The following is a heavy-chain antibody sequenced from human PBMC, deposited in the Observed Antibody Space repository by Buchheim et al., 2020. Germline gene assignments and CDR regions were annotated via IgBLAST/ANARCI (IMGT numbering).Heavy chain of an antibody. V-gene: IGHV3-30*18. Sequence: QVQLVESGGGVVQPGRSLRLSCAASGFSFSSYAMHWVRRAPGKGLEWVAVMTSDGSSKYYADSVKGRFTISRDTSKNTLYLQMNSLRAEDTAMYYCAKDRNFLGYCSSTSCYYYGMDAWGKGTT. CDR1: GFSFSSYA. J-gene: IGHJ6*04. CDR2: MTSDGSSK. D-gene: IGHD2-2*01. CDR3: AKDRNFLGYCSSTSCYYYGMDA.